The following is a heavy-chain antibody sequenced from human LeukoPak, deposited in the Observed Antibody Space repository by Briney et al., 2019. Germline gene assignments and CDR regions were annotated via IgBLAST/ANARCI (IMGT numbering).Heavy chain of an antibody. CDR2: ISYDGSNK. CDR1: GFTFSSYA. Sequence: GGSLRLSCAASGFTFSSYAMHWFRQAPGKGLEWVAVISYDGSNKYYADSVKGRFTTSRDNSKNTLYLQMNSLRAEDTAVYYCARDRVGATDYFDYWGQGTLVTVSS. V-gene: IGHV3-30-3*01. J-gene: IGHJ4*02. D-gene: IGHD1-26*01. CDR3: ARDRVGATDYFDY.